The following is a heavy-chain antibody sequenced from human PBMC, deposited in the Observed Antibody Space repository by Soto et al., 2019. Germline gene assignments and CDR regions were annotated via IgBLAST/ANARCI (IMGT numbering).Heavy chain of an antibody. CDR3: AREIYDSSGYYAPFDY. CDR2: ISSSSSTI. D-gene: IGHD3-22*01. CDR1: GFTFSSYS. J-gene: IGHJ4*02. V-gene: IGHV3-48*01. Sequence: EVQLGESGGGLVQPGGSLRLSCAASGFTFSSYSMNWVRQAPEKGLEWVSYISSSSSTIYYADSVKGRFTISRDNAKNSLYLQMNSLRAEDTAVYYCAREIYDSSGYYAPFDYWGQGTLVTVSP.